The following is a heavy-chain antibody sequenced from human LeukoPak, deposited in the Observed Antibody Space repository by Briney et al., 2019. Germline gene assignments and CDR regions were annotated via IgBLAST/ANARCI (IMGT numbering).Heavy chain of an antibody. CDR2: IIPIFGTA. CDR3: AGHPGIAAAGNAFDI. J-gene: IGHJ3*02. D-gene: IGHD6-13*01. CDR1: GGTFSSYA. Sequence: ASVKVTCKASGGTFSSYAISWVRQAPGQGLEWMGGIIPIFGTANYAQKFQGRVTITPDKSTSTAYMELSSLRSEDTAVYCCAGHPGIAAAGNAFDIWGQGTMVTVSS. V-gene: IGHV1-69*06.